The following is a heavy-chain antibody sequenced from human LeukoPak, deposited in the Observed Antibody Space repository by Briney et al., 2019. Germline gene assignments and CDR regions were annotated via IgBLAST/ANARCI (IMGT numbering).Heavy chain of an antibody. CDR1: GYSFTSYL. V-gene: IGHV5-51*01. D-gene: IGHD4-11*01. Sequence: GESLKISCKGFGYSFTSYLFGWVRQMPGKGLEWMGIIYPGDSDTRYSPSFQGQVTISADKSISTAYLQWSSLKASDTAMYYCARQPRATPCSNPSYYYYIDVWGKGTTVTVSS. CDR3: ARQPRATPCSNPSYYYYIDV. CDR2: IYPGDSDT. J-gene: IGHJ6*03.